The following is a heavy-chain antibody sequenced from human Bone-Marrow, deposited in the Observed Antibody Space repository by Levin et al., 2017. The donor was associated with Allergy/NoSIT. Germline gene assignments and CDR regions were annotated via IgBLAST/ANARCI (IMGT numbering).Heavy chain of an antibody. D-gene: IGHD2-15*01. CDR3: ARVPGGYCSGGTCYSFHMDV. Sequence: KPGGSLRLSCKSSGYTFTSYGISWVRQAPGQGLEWVGWISADNGDTNFAQKLQGRITMTTDTSTSTAYMELRSLRFDDTAVYYCARVPGGYCSGGTCYSFHMDVWGKGTTVTVSS. V-gene: IGHV1-18*01. CDR1: GYTFTSYG. CDR2: ISADNGDT. J-gene: IGHJ6*03.